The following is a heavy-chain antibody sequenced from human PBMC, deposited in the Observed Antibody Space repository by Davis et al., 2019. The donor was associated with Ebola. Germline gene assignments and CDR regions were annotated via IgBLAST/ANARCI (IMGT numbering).Heavy chain of an antibody. CDR2: INPNSGGT. D-gene: IGHD2-15*01. CDR3: TGGGGYCSGGSCYPANWFDP. V-gene: IGHV1-2*02. J-gene: IGHJ5*02. CDR1: GYTFTGYY. Sequence: ASVKVSCKASGYTFTGYYMHWVRQAPGQGLEWMGWINPNSGGTNYAQKFQGRVTMTRDTSISTAYLELSRLRSDDTAVYYCTGGGGYCSGGSCYPANWFDPWGQGTLVTVSS.